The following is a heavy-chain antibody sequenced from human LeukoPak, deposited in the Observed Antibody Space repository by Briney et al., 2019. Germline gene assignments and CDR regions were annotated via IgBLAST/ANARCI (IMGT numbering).Heavy chain of an antibody. V-gene: IGHV4-34*01. D-gene: IGHD3-3*01. J-gene: IGHJ4*02. Sequence: SETLSLTCAVYGGSFSDYYWSWIRQPPGKGLEWIGEINHSGSTNYNPSLKSRVTISVDTSKNQFSLKLSSVTAADTAVYYCARGRGRSGYYTGYFDYWGQGTLVTVSS. CDR1: GGSFSDYY. CDR2: INHSGST. CDR3: ARGRGRSGYYTGYFDY.